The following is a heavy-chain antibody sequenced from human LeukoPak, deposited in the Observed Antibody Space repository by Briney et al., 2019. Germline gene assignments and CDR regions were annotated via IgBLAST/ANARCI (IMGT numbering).Heavy chain of an antibody. CDR3: ARDSPYYDSSGLNWFDP. V-gene: IGHV1-2*02. D-gene: IGHD3-22*01. CDR2: INPNSGGT. Sequence: GASVKVSCKASGYTFTGYYMHWVRQAPGQGLEWMGWINPNSGGTNYAQKFQGRVTMTRDTSISTAYMELSRLRSDDTAVYYCARDSPYYDSSGLNWFDPWGQGTLVTVSS. J-gene: IGHJ5*02. CDR1: GYTFTGYY.